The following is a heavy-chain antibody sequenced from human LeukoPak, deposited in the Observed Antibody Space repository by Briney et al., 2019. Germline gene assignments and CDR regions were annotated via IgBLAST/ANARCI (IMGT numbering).Heavy chain of an antibody. D-gene: IGHD4-17*01. CDR3: ARARTWDYEKYFQH. V-gene: IGHV3-48*01. CDR2: ISSSSSTI. J-gene: IGHJ1*01. CDR1: GFTFSSYS. Sequence: GGSLRLSCAASGFTFSSYSMNWVRQAPGKGLEWVSYISSSSSTIYYADSVKGRFTISRDNAKNSLYLQMNSLRAEDTAVYYCARARTWDYEKYFQHWGQGTLVTVSS.